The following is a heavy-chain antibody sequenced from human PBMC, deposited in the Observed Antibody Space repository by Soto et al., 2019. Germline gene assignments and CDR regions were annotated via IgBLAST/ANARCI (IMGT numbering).Heavy chain of an antibody. J-gene: IGHJ3*02. Sequence: QVQLQQWGAGLLKPSETLSLTCAVYGGSFSGYYWSWIRQPPGKGLEWIGEINHSGSTNYNPSLKSRVTISVDPSKNQFSLTLSSVTAADTAVYYCARVPRFLGAPGAFDIWGQGTMVTVSS. CDR1: GGSFSGYY. V-gene: IGHV4-34*01. CDR3: ARVPRFLGAPGAFDI. D-gene: IGHD3-3*01. CDR2: INHSGST.